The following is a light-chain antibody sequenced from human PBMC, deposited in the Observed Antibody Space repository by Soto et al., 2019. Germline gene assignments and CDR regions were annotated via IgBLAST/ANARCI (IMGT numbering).Light chain of an antibody. J-gene: IGKJ1*01. CDR3: MQGTHWLWT. CDR2: QFS. Sequence: DVVMTQSPLSLPVTLGQPASISCRSSQSLVYSDGNTYLNWFQQRPGHSPRRLIYQFSNRDSGVPDRFSGSGSDTDFTLKISGVEAEDVWVYYCMQGTHWLWTFGQGTKVEIK. V-gene: IGKV2-30*01. CDR1: QSLVYSDGNTY.